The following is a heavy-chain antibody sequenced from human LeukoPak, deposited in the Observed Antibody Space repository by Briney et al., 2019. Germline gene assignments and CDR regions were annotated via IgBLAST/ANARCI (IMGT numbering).Heavy chain of an antibody. J-gene: IGHJ4*02. Sequence: PSETLSLTCAVYGGSFSGYYWSWIRQPPGKGLEWIGEINHRGSTNYNPSLKSRVSISVDTSKNQFSLKLSSVTAADTAVYYCARGLRPYDYVWGSYRPLYFDYWGQGTLVTVSS. CDR3: ARGLRPYDYVWGSYRPLYFDY. CDR2: INHRGST. V-gene: IGHV4-34*01. D-gene: IGHD3-16*02. CDR1: GGSFSGYY.